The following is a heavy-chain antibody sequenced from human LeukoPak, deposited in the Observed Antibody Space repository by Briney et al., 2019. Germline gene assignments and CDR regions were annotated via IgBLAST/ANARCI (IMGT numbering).Heavy chain of an antibody. Sequence: GASLQISCKGSGYSFTSYWIGWVRRMPGKGLEWMGIIYPGDSDASYSPSFQGQVTISADKSISTAYLQWSSLKASDTAMYYCARRRDLYSGSYYPFAYWGQGTLVTVSS. CDR3: ARRRDLYSGSYYPFAY. CDR1: GYSFTSYW. V-gene: IGHV5-51*01. D-gene: IGHD1-26*01. CDR2: IYPGDSDA. J-gene: IGHJ4*02.